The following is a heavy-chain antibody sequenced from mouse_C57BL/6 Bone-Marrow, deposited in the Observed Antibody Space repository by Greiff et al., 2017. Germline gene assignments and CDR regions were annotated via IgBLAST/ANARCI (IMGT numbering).Heavy chain of an antibody. V-gene: IGHV5-6*01. CDR1: GFTFSSYG. D-gene: IGHD1-1*01. CDR3: ARLGLLRFAY. Sequence: EVNLVESGGDLVKPGGSLKLSCAASGFTFSSYGMSWVRQTPDKRLEWVATISSGGSYTYYPDSVKGRFTISRDNAKNTLYLQMSSLQSEDTAMYYCARLGLLRFAYWGQGTLVTVSA. J-gene: IGHJ3*01. CDR2: ISSGGSYT.